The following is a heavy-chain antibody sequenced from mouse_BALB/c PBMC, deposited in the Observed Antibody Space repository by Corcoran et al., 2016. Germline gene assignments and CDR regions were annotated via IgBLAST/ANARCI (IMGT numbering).Heavy chain of an antibody. D-gene: IGHD2-10*02. CDR1: GYTFTDYY. V-gene: IGHV1-84*02. Sequence: QIQLQQSGPELVKPEASVKISSKASGYTFTDYYINWVKQKPGKGLEWIGWIYPGSGNTKYNEKFKGKATMTVDTSSSTAYMQLSSLTSEDTAVYFCARGYGNYVFAYWGQGTLVTVS. J-gene: IGHJ3*01. CDR2: IYPGSGNT. CDR3: ARGYGNYVFAY.